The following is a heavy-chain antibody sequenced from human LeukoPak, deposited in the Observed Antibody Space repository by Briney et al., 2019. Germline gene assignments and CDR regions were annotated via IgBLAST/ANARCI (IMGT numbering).Heavy chain of an antibody. CDR1: GGSISSGGYY. CDR2: IYYSGST. J-gene: IGHJ6*02. Sequence: PSETLSLTCTVSGGSISSGGYYWSWIRQHPGKGLEWIGYIYYSGSTYYNPSLKSRVTISVDTSKNQFSLELSSVTAADTAVYYCARDRGSNWGSYYYYGMDVWGQGTTVTVSS. V-gene: IGHV4-31*03. CDR3: ARDRGSNWGSYYYYGMDV. D-gene: IGHD7-27*01.